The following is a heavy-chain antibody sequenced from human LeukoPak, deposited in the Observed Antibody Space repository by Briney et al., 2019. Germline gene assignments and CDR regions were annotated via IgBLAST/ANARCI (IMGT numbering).Heavy chain of an antibody. J-gene: IGHJ4*02. CDR1: GFTFSSYS. Sequence: GGSLRLSCAASGFTFSSYSMNWVRQAPGKGLEWVSYISSSSSTIYYADSVKGRFTISRDNAKNSLYLQMNSLRAEDTAVYYCAKDRYYDSSGYFGGDYWGQGTLVTVSS. CDR2: ISSSSSTI. V-gene: IGHV3-48*04. D-gene: IGHD3-22*01. CDR3: AKDRYYDSSGYFGGDY.